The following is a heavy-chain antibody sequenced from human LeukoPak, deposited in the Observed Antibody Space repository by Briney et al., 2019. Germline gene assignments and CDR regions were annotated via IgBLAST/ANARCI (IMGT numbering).Heavy chain of an antibody. CDR2: FDPEDGET. J-gene: IGHJ4*02. D-gene: IGHD3-10*01. CDR1: GYTLTELS. V-gene: IGHV1-24*01. Sequence: ASVKVSCKVSGYTLTELSMHWVRQPPGKGLEWMGGFDPEDGETIYAQKFQGRVTMTEDTSTDTAYMELSSLRSGDTAVYYCATVGVLWFREGYFDYWGQGTLVTVSS. CDR3: ATVGVLWFREGYFDY.